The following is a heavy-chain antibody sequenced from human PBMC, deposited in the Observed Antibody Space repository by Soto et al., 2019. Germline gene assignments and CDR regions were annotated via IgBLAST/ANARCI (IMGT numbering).Heavy chain of an antibody. CDR1: GGSISSGGYY. D-gene: IGHD5-18*01. J-gene: IGHJ3*02. V-gene: IGHV4-31*03. CDR2: IYYSGST. CDR3: ASGTAMNVFDI. Sequence: SETLSLTCTVSGGSISSGGYYWSWIRQHPGKGLEWIGYIYYSGSTYYNPPLKSRVTISVDTSKNQFSLKLSSVTAADTAVYYCASGTAMNVFDIWGQGTMVTVSS.